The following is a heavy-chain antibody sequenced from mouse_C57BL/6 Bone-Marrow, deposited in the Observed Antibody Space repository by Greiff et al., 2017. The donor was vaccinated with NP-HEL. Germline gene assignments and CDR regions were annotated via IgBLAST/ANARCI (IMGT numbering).Heavy chain of an antibody. CDR2: IDPNSGGT. CDR3: TSYYDRSGYFDY. Sequence: QVQLQQPGAELVKPGASVKLSCKASGYTFTNYWMHWVKQRPGRGLEWIGRIDPNSGGTKYNEKFKSKATLTVDKSSSTAYMQLSSLASEDSAVYCCTSYYDRSGYFDYWGQGTTLTVSS. D-gene: IGHD2-4*01. J-gene: IGHJ2*01. CDR1: GYTFTNYW. V-gene: IGHV1-72*01.